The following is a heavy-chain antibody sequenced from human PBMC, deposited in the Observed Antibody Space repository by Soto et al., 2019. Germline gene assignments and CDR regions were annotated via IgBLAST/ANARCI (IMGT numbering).Heavy chain of an antibody. J-gene: IGHJ6*02. CDR2: IDWDDDK. CDR1: GFSLSTSGMC. CDR3: ARMKGGYSGYDEYYYYYYGMDV. V-gene: IGHV2-70*01. D-gene: IGHD5-12*01. Sequence: SGPTLVNPTQTLTLTCTFSGFSLSTSGMCVSWIRQPPGKALEWLALIDWDDDKYYSTSLKTRLTISKDTSKNQVVLTMTNMDPVDTATYYCARMKGGYSGYDEYYYYYYGMDVWGQGTTVTVSS.